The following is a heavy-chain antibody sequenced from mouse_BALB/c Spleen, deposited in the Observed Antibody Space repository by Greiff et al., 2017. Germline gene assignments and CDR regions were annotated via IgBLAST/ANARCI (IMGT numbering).Heavy chain of an antibody. D-gene: IGHD1-1*01. V-gene: IGHV14-1*02. Sequence: EVKLVESGAELVRPGALVKLSCKASGFNIKDYYMHWVKQRPEQGLEWIGWIDPENGNTIYDPKFQGKASITADTSSNTAYLQLSSLTSEDTAVYYCALYYYGSSYFDYWGQGTTLTVSS. J-gene: IGHJ2*01. CDR3: ALYYYGSSYFDY. CDR2: IDPENGNT. CDR1: GFNIKDYY.